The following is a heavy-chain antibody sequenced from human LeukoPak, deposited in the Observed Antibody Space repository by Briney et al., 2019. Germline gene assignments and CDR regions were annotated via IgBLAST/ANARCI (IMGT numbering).Heavy chain of an antibody. CDR1: GDSISSSFYY. J-gene: IGHJ4*02. D-gene: IGHD4/OR15-4a*01. V-gene: IGHV4-39*07. CDR3: ARESFEEPGTMDH. Sequence: SETLSLTCTVSGDSISSSFYYWGWIRQPPGKGLEWIGSIYYGGGTHYNPSLKSRATIFLDTSMNQFSLRLTSVTAADTALYFCARESFEEPGTMDHWGQGTLVTVSS. CDR2: IYYGGGT.